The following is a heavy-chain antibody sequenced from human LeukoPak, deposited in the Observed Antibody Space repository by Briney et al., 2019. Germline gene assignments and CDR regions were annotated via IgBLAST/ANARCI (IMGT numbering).Heavy chain of an antibody. CDR3: AKDEYGSGGRAFNNWFDP. Sequence: PAGGSRRLSCAASGFTFRNSAMSWVRQSPGKGLEWVSTISGGGGSTYYADSVKGRFTISRDNPKNTLYLQMNSLRAEDTAVYYCAKDEYGSGGRAFNNWFDPWGQGTLVTVSS. CDR2: ISGGGGST. CDR1: GFTFRNSA. J-gene: IGHJ5*02. D-gene: IGHD3-10*01. V-gene: IGHV3-23*01.